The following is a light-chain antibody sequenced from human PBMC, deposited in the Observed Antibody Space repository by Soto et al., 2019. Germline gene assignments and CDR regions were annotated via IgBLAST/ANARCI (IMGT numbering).Light chain of an antibody. Sequence: EIVLTQSPGTLSLSPGERATLSCRASQSVSNYLAWHQRKPGQAPRLLIYGASSRATGIPDRFSGSGSGTDFTLTISRLEPEDFAVYYCHQYGGSPQTFGQGTKV. CDR1: QSVSNY. CDR2: GAS. V-gene: IGKV3-20*01. J-gene: IGKJ1*01. CDR3: HQYGGSPQT.